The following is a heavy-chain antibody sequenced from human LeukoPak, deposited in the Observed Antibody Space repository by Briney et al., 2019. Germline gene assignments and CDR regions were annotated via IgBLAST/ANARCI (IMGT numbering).Heavy chain of an antibody. D-gene: IGHD3-10*01. CDR2: IRYDGSNK. CDR1: GFTFSSYG. CDR3: AKDALYGSGSNYYYYYMDV. J-gene: IGHJ6*03. Sequence: GGSLRLSCAASGFTFSSYGMHWVRQAPGKGLEWVAFIRYDGSNKYYADSVKGRFTISRDNSKNTLYLQMNSLRAEDTAVYYCAKDALYGSGSNYYYYYMDVWGKGTTVTVSS. V-gene: IGHV3-30*02.